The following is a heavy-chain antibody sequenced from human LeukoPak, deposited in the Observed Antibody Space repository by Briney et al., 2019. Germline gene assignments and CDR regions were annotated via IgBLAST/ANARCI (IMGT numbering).Heavy chain of an antibody. D-gene: IGHD5-12*01. CDR3: AKGLAGYSWSGMDV. V-gene: IGHV3-74*01. J-gene: IGHJ6*02. CDR1: GFTFSSYW. CDR2: INTDGSST. Sequence: GGSLRLSCAASGFTFSSYWMHWVRQAPGKGLVWVSRINTDGSSTSYADSVKGRFTISRDNAKNTLYLQMNSLRAEDTAVYYCAKGLAGYSWSGMDVWGQGTTVTVSS.